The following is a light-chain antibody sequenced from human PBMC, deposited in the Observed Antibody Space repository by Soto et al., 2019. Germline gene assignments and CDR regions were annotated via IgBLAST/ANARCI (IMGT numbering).Light chain of an antibody. Sequence: QSALTQPASVSGSPGQSITISCTGTSSDVGGYNYVSWYQQHPGKAPKLMIYDVSNRPSGVSNRFSGSKSGNTASLTISGLQADEEADYYCSSYTSSSPYFFGTGTKLTVL. V-gene: IGLV2-14*01. CDR3: SSYTSSSPYF. CDR2: DVS. CDR1: SSDVGGYNY. J-gene: IGLJ1*01.